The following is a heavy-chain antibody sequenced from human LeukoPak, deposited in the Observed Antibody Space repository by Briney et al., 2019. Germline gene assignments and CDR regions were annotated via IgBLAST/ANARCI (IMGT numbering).Heavy chain of an antibody. J-gene: IGHJ4*02. CDR2: ISSSSRYI. CDR1: GFTFGNYG. V-gene: IGHV3-21*01. D-gene: IGHD3-10*01. Sequence: GGSLRLSCAASGFTFGNYGMSWVRQAPGKGLEWVSSISSSSRYIYYADSVKGRFTISRDNAKNSLYLQMNSLRAEDTAVYYCARVPGEGHYFDYWGQGTLVTVSS. CDR3: ARVPGEGHYFDY.